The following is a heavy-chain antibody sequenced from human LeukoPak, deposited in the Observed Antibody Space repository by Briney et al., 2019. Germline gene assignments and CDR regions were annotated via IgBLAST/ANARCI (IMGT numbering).Heavy chain of an antibody. Sequence: GGSLRLSCVASGYAFSSYWMSWVRQAPGKGLEWVANIKQDGGEKYYVDSVKGRFTISRDNAKNSLFLQMNSLRVEDTAVYYCARLGGSYYTYWGQGTLVTVSS. J-gene: IGHJ4*02. CDR1: GYAFSSYW. CDR3: ARLGGSYYTY. D-gene: IGHD1-26*01. V-gene: IGHV3-7*01. CDR2: IKQDGGEK.